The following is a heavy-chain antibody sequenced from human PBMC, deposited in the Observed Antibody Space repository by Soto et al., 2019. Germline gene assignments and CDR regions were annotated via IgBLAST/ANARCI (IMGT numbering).Heavy chain of an antibody. CDR3: TTDWFDSSGYYAY. V-gene: IGHV3-15*01. CDR1: GFTFRNAW. Sequence: EVQLVESGGGLVKPGGSLRLSCAASGFTFRNAWMTWVRQAPGKGLEGVGGIKSTSDGGKTDYAEPGKGRSIVSRDDSTYTVYLQINSLITEDTAVYYCTTDWFDSSGYYAYWGQGTLVSVSS. CDR2: IKSTSDGGKT. D-gene: IGHD3-22*01. J-gene: IGHJ4*02.